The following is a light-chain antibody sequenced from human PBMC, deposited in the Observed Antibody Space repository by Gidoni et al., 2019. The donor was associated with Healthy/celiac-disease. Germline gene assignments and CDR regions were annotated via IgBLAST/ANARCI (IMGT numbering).Light chain of an antibody. Sequence: DIQMTPSLSTLSASVGDRVTITCRASQSISSWLAWYQQKPGKAPKLLIYKASSLESGVPSRFSGSGSGTEFTLTISSLQPDDFATYYCQQYNSYPWTFGQGTKVEIK. CDR1: QSISSW. CDR3: QQYNSYPWT. CDR2: KAS. V-gene: IGKV1-5*03. J-gene: IGKJ1*01.